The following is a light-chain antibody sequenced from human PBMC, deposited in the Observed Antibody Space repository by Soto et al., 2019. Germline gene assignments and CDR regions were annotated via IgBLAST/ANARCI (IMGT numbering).Light chain of an antibody. CDR1: QSVTTY. Sequence: EIALTQSPATLSVSQGKRATLSCRASQSVTTYLAWYQQKPGQAPTLLLYDASNRATGIPATFSGSGSGTDFTLAISSLEPEDFAVYYCQQYNDWPPLTFGGGTKVDIK. V-gene: IGKV3-11*01. J-gene: IGKJ4*01. CDR3: QQYNDWPPLT. CDR2: DAS.